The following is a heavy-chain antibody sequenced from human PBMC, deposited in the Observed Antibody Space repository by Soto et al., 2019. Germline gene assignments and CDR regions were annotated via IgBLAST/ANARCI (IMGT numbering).Heavy chain of an antibody. V-gene: IGHV4-30-4*01. CDR3: ARERGALGGDGIYYFDY. Sequence: NPSETLSLTCTVSGGSISSGDYYWSWIRQPPGKGLEWIGYIYYSGSTYYNPSLKSRVTISVDTSKNQFSLKLSSVTAADTAVYYCARERGALGGDGIYYFDYWGQGTLVTVSS. CDR2: IYYSGST. CDR1: GGSISSGDYY. D-gene: IGHD3-16*01. J-gene: IGHJ4*02.